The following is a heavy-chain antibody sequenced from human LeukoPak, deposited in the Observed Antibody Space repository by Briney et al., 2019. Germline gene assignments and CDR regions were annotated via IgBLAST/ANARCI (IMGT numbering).Heavy chain of an antibody. V-gene: IGHV1-46*01. J-gene: IGHJ4*02. CDR2: INPSGGST. CDR1: GYTFTSYY. Sequence: ASVKVSCKASGYTFTSYYMHWVRQAPGQGLEWMGIINPSGGSTSYAQKFQGRVTMTRDTSTSTAYMELRSLRSDDTAVYYCAASSDGSGSYYRPFDYWGQGTLVTVSS. D-gene: IGHD3-10*01. CDR3: AASSDGSGSYYRPFDY.